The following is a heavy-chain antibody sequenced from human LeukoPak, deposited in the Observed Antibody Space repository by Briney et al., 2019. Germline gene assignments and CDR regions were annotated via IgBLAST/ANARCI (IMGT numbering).Heavy chain of an antibody. D-gene: IGHD1-7*01. Sequence: GGSLGLSCAASGFTFSSYEMNWVRQAPGKGLEWVSYISSSGSTIYYADSVKGRFTISRDNAKNSLYLQMNSLRAEDTAVYYCARDGITGTGFYWGQGTLVTVSS. V-gene: IGHV3-48*03. CDR2: ISSSGSTI. CDR1: GFTFSSYE. CDR3: ARDGITGTGFY. J-gene: IGHJ4*02.